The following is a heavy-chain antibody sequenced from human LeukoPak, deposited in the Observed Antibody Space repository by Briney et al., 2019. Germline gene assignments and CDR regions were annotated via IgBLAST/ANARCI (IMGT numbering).Heavy chain of an antibody. V-gene: IGHV3-21*01. D-gene: IGHD1-1*01. CDR2: ISTSSSYI. CDR3: ARTRTGTGGVDY. J-gene: IGHJ4*02. Sequence: PGGSLRLSCAASGFTFSSYSMNWVRQAPGKGLEWVSSISTSSSYIYYADSVKGRFTISRDNAMNSLYLQMNSLRAEDTAVYYCARTRTGTGGVDYWGQGTLVTVSS. CDR1: GFTFSSYS.